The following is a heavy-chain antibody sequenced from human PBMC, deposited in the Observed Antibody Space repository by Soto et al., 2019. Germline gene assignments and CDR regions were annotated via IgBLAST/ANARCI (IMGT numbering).Heavy chain of an antibody. CDR2: ISGSGYNT. Sequence: EVQLLESGGGLVQPGGSLRLSCAASGFTFINYALTWVRQAPGKGLEWVSAISGSGYNTYYADSVKGRFTISRDNSKNTLYLQMSSLRGEDTAVYYCAKVVGEWLTPFDYWGQGTLVTVSS. J-gene: IGHJ4*02. CDR3: AKVVGEWLTPFDY. CDR1: GFTFINYA. V-gene: IGHV3-23*01. D-gene: IGHD6-19*01.